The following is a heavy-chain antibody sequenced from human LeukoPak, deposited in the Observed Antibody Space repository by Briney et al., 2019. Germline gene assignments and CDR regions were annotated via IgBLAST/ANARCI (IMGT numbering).Heavy chain of an antibody. CDR1: GGTFSSYA. V-gene: IGHV1-69*04. J-gene: IGHJ4*02. CDR3: ARGGQQLARAHFDY. CDR2: IIPILGIA. D-gene: IGHD6-13*01. Sequence: GASVKVSCKASGGTFSSYAISWVRQAPGQGLEWMGRIIPILGIANYAQKFQGRVTITADKSTSTAYMEPSGLRSEDTAVYYCARGGQQLARAHFDYWGQGTLVTVSS.